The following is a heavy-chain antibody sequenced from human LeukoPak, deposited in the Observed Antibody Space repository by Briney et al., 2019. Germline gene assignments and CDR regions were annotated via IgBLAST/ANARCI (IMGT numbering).Heavy chain of an antibody. V-gene: IGHV4-61*02. Sequence: SETLPLTCTVSGGSISSGSYYWSWIRQPAGKGLEWIGRIYTSGSTNYNPSLKSRVTISVDTSKNQFSLKLSSVTAADTAVYYCARVSGDIAVAGTDYWGQGTLVTVSS. CDR1: GGSISSGSYY. CDR2: IYTSGST. J-gene: IGHJ4*02. D-gene: IGHD6-19*01. CDR3: ARVSGDIAVAGTDY.